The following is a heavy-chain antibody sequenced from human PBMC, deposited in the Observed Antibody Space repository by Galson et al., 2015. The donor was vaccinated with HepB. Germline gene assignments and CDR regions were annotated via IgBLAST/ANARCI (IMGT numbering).Heavy chain of an antibody. CDR3: ARGGNRVVVAAILGY. V-gene: IGHV1-46*01. J-gene: IGHJ4*02. CDR2: INPSGGST. D-gene: IGHD2-15*01. Sequence: SVKVSCKASGYTFTSYYMHWVRQAPGQGLEWMGIINPSGGSTSYAQKFQGRVTMTRDTSTSTVYMELSSLRSEDTAVYYCARGGNRVVVAAILGYWGQGTLGTVSS. CDR1: GYTFTSYY.